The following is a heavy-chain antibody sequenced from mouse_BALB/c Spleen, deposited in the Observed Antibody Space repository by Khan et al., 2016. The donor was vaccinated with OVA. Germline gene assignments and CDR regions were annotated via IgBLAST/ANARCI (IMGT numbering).Heavy chain of an antibody. CDR1: GLNITDTY. J-gene: IGHJ2*01. CDR2: VDPPNGNT. Sequence: VRLQQSGAELVKSGATVKLSCTASGLNITDTYMHWLKQWPDQSLECIGRVDPPNGNTNYNPNFQGKATITADTSSNTSHLQLSSLKSEDTAVYYCARMARKWGQGTTLTVSA. V-gene: IGHV14-3*02. CDR3: ARMARK.